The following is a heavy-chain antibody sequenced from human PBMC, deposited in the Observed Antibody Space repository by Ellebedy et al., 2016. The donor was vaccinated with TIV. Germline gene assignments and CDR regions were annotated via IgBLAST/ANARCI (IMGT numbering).Heavy chain of an antibody. CDR1: GFTVSSSY. CDR2: VYSGGNT. Sequence: GESLKISCAASGFTVSSSYMTWVRQAPGKGLEWVSVVYSGGNTYYADSVKGRFTISRDNSKNTLSLEMNSLRVDDTAVYFCARGPVRYTQKEGFLDYWGQGTLGTVSS. D-gene: IGHD3-16*01. CDR3: ARGPVRYTQKEGFLDY. J-gene: IGHJ4*02. V-gene: IGHV3-53*01.